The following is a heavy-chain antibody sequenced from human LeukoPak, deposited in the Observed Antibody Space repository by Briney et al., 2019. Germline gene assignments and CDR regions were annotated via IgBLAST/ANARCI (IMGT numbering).Heavy chain of an antibody. CDR2: ISGSGGST. Sequence: PGGSLRLSCAASGFTFSSYAMSWVRQAPGKGLEWVSSISGSGGSTYYSDSVKGRFTISRDNSKNTLYLQLNSLRAEDTAVYYCAKDRRSGWYDAFDIWGQGKMVIVSS. CDR1: GFTFSSYA. CDR3: AKDRRSGWYDAFDI. D-gene: IGHD6-19*01. V-gene: IGHV3-23*01. J-gene: IGHJ3*02.